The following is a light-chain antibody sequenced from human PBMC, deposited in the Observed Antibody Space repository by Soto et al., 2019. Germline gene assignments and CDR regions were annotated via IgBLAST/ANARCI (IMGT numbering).Light chain of an antibody. CDR3: QQYNSYSQFT. Sequence: DIQMTQSPSTLSASVGDRVIITCRTSQSINSWLAWYQQKPGKAPNLLIYKASTLESGVPSRFSGSGSGTEFTLTISSLHPDDFATYYCQQYNSYSQFTFGPGTKVDIK. V-gene: IGKV1-5*03. CDR1: QSINSW. CDR2: KAS. J-gene: IGKJ3*01.